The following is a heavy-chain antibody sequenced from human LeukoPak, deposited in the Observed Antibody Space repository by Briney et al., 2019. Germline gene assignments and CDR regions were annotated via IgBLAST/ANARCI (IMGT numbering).Heavy chain of an antibody. Sequence: PSETLSLTCTVSGYSISSGYYWGWIRPPPGKGLEWIGSIYHSGSTYYNPSLKSRVTISVDTSKNQFSLKLSSVTAADTAVYYCARHVRGYAQGRSFDLWGRGTLVTVSS. CDR3: ARHVRGYAQGRSFDL. CDR2: IYHSGST. V-gene: IGHV4-38-2*02. CDR1: GYSISSGYY. D-gene: IGHD3-22*01. J-gene: IGHJ2*01.